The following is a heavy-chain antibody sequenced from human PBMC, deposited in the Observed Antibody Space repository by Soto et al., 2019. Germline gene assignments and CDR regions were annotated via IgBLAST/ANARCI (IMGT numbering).Heavy chain of an antibody. CDR2: FDPEDGET. J-gene: IGHJ3*02. CDR1: GYTLTELS. CDR3: ATDLDRVATIRGYAFDI. V-gene: IGHV1-24*01. Sequence: ASVKVSCKVSGYTLTELSMHWVRQAPGKGLEWMGGFDPEDGETIYAQKFQGRVTMTEDTSTDTAYMELSSLRSEDTAVYYCATDLDRVATIRGYAFDIWGQGTMVTVSS. D-gene: IGHD5-12*01.